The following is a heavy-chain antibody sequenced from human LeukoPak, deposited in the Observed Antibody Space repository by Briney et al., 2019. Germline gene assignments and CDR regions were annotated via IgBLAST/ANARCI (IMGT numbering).Heavy chain of an antibody. V-gene: IGHV3-20*01. D-gene: IGHD3-10*01. CDR3: AREARGMVDY. Sequence: GGALRLSCAASGFTFDDYGMSWVRPAPGKGLEWVSGINWNGGSTGYADSVKGRFTISRDNAKKSLYVQMNSLRAEDTALYHCAREARGMVDYWGQGTLVTVSS. CDR1: GFTFDDYG. CDR2: INWNGGST. J-gene: IGHJ4*02.